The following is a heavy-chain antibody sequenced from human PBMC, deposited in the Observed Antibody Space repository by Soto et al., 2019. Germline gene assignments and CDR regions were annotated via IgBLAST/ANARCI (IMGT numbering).Heavy chain of an antibody. D-gene: IGHD3-10*01. CDR2: IIPILGIA. J-gene: IGHJ4*02. CDR3: ASEEYYYGSGAFFDY. CDR1: GGTFSSYT. Sequence: QVQLVQSGAEVKKPGSSVKVSCKASGGTFSSYTISWVRQAPGQGLEWVGRIIPILGIANYAQKFQGRVTITADKSTSTAYMERSSLRSEDTAVYYCASEEYYYGSGAFFDYWGQGTLVTVSS. V-gene: IGHV1-69*02.